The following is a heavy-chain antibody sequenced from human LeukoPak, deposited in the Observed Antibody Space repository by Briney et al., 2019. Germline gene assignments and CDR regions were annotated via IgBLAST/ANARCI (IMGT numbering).Heavy chain of an antibody. CDR3: ARDPLDWNYYFDY. V-gene: IGHV3-7*01. CDR2: IKQDGSEK. CDR1: GFTFSSNV. Sequence: GGSLRLSCATSGFTFSSNVMSWVRQAPGKGLEWVASIKQDGSEKYYVDSVKGRFTISRDNAKNSLYLQMNSLRAEDTAVYYCARDPLDWNYYFDYWGQGTLVTVSS. J-gene: IGHJ4*02. D-gene: IGHD1-7*01.